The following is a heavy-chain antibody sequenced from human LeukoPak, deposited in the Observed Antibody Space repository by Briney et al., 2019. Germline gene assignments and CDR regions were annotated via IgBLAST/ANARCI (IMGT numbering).Heavy chain of an antibody. Sequence: SQTLSLTCTVSGGSISSGSSYWSWIRQPAGKGLEWIGRMYTSGSTYYNPSLKSRVTISVDTSKNQFSLKMTSVTAADTAVYYCTRGSITVDHWGQGTLVTVSS. CDR1: GGSISSGSSY. V-gene: IGHV4-61*02. CDR2: MYTSGST. CDR3: TRGSITVDH. J-gene: IGHJ4*02. D-gene: IGHD6-19*01.